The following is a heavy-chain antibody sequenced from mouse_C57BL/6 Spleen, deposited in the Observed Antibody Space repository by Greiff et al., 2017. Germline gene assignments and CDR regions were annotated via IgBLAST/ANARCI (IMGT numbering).Heavy chain of an antibody. J-gene: IGHJ2*01. CDR2: ISSGGSYT. V-gene: IGHV5-6*01. CDR3: ASLYYYGSSSVGY. Sequence: VQLKESGGDLVKPGGSLKLSCAASGFTFSSYGMSWVRQTPDKRLEWVATISSGGSYTYYPDSVKGRFTISRDNAKNTLYLQMSSLKSEDTAMYYCASLYYYGSSSVGYWGQGTTLTVSS. D-gene: IGHD1-1*01. CDR1: GFTFSSYG.